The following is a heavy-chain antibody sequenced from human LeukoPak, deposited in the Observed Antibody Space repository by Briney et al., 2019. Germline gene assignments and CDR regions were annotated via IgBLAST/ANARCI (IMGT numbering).Heavy chain of an antibody. CDR2: IRYDGSNK. D-gene: IGHD6-19*01. Sequence: GGSLRLSCAASGFTFSSYGMHWVRQAPGKGLEWVAFIRYDGSNKYYADSVKGRFTISRDNSKNTPYLQMNSLRAEDTAVYYCAKESGADWAVAGTGYFDYWGQGTLVTVSS. CDR1: GFTFSSYG. CDR3: AKESGADWAVAGTGYFDY. V-gene: IGHV3-30*02. J-gene: IGHJ4*02.